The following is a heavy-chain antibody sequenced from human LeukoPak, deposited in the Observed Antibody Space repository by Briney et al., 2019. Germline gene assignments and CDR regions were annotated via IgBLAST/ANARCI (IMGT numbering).Heavy chain of an antibody. CDR1: GGSISSSNW. Sequence: SETLSLTCAVSGGSISSSNWWSWVRQPPGKGLEWIGEIYHSGSTSYNPSLKSRVTISVDKSKNQFSLKLSSVTAADTAVYYCASVPRGPDIAAAGTPGSYYFDYWGQGTLVTVSS. V-gene: IGHV4-4*02. D-gene: IGHD6-13*01. CDR2: IYHSGST. J-gene: IGHJ4*02. CDR3: ASVPRGPDIAAAGTPGSYYFDY.